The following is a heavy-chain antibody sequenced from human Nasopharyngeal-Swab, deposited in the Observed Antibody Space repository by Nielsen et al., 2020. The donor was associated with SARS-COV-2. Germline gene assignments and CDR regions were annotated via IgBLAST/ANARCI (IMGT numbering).Heavy chain of an antibody. CDR2: IKQDGSEK. V-gene: IGHV3-7*03. Sequence: GGSLRLSCAASGFTFSSYWMSWVRQAPGKGLEWVANIKQDGSEKYYVDSVKGRFTISRDNAKNSLYLQMNSLRAEDTALYYCAKIGTGSSGYRYFDYWGQGTLVTVSS. D-gene: IGHD3-22*01. CDR3: AKIGTGSSGYRYFDY. J-gene: IGHJ4*02. CDR1: GFTFSSYW.